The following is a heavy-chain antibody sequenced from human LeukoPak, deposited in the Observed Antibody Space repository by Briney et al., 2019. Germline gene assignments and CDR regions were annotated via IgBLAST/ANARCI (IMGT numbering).Heavy chain of an antibody. Sequence: PSETLSLTCTVSGGSIGRSSYYWGWTRQTPGKGLEWIGDIFYNGKTNYNPSLKSRVTISLDTSRSQFSLRLSSVTASDTGVYYCARIFDVWGRGTLVTVSS. CDR2: IFYNGKT. CDR3: ARIFDV. CDR1: GGSIGRSSYY. J-gene: IGHJ4*02. V-gene: IGHV4-61*05.